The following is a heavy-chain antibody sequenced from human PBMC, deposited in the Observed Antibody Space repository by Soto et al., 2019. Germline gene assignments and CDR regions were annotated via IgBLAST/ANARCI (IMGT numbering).Heavy chain of an antibody. D-gene: IGHD3-3*01. Sequence: ASVKVSCKASGYTFTSYYIHWVRQAPGQGLEWMGIINPSGGSTSYAQKFQGRVTMTRDTSTSTVYMEVSGLRSEDTAVYFCARDQEPSTIYYEYYYMDVWGKGTTVTVSS. J-gene: IGHJ6*03. CDR3: ARDQEPSTIYYEYYYMDV. CDR1: GYTFTSYY. CDR2: INPSGGST. V-gene: IGHV1-46*03.